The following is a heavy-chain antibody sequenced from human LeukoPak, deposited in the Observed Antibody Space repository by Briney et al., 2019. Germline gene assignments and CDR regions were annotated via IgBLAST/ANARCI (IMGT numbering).Heavy chain of an antibody. J-gene: IGHJ4*02. CDR1: GGTFSSYA. CDR3: ATASYYDSSGYYPRFDY. Sequence: ASVKVSCKASGGTFSSYAISWVRQAPGQGLEWMGGIIPIFGTANYAQKFQGRVTITADESTSTAYMELSSLRSEDTAVYYCATASYYDSSGYYPRFDYWGQGTLVTVSS. CDR2: IIPIFGTA. D-gene: IGHD3-22*01. V-gene: IGHV1-69*13.